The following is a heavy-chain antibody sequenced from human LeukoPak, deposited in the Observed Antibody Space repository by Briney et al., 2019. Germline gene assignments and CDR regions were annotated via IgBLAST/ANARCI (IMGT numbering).Heavy chain of an antibody. CDR2: IKQDGSEK. Sequence: PGGSLRLSCAASGFTFSSYWMSWVRQPPRKGLEWVANIKQDGSEKYYVDSAKGRFTISRDNAKNSLYLQMNSLRAEDTAVYYCARTTTGFDYWGQGTLVTVSS. CDR3: ARTTTGFDY. D-gene: IGHD4-17*01. CDR1: GFTFSSYW. V-gene: IGHV3-7*01. J-gene: IGHJ4*02.